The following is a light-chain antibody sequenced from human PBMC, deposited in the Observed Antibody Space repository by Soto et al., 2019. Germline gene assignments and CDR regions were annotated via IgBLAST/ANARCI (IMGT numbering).Light chain of an antibody. CDR3: QQRSDWPWT. Sequence: EIVFTQSPATLSFFPWEIATLSCRASESVSSDLAWYQQKPGQAPRLLMYEVSTRAAGIPARFSGGGSGTDFTLTIRSLEPEDFAVYYCQQRSDWPWTFGQGTKVDIK. CDR2: EVS. J-gene: IGKJ1*01. CDR1: ESVSSD. V-gene: IGKV3-11*01.